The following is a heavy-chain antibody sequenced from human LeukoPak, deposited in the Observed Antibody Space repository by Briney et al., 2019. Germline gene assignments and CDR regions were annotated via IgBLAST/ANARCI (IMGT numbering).Heavy chain of an antibody. D-gene: IGHD6-6*01. CDR2: INHSGNT. CDR1: GGSFSGYY. J-gene: IGHJ4*02. V-gene: IGHV4-34*01. Sequence: SETLSLTCAVYGGSFSGYYWSWIRQPPGKGPEWIGEINHSGNTDYNPSLKSRVTISVDTFKNQFSLKLSSVTAADTAVYYCAKTPTALVRGGYYFDNWAQGTPVTVSS. CDR3: AKTPTALVRGGYYFDN.